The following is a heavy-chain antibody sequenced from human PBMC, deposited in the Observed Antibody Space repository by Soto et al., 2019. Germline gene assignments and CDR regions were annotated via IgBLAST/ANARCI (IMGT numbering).Heavy chain of an antibody. J-gene: IGHJ4*02. CDR3: ATVDWDGSLRDY. V-gene: IGHV1-24*01. D-gene: IGHD1-1*01. CDR1: GYTLTELS. Sequence: ASVKVSCKVSGYTLTELSMHWVRQAPGKGLEWMGGFDPEDGETIYAQKFQGRVTMTEDTSTDTAYMELSSLRSEDTAVYYCATVDWDGSLRDYWGQGTLVTVSS. CDR2: FDPEDGET.